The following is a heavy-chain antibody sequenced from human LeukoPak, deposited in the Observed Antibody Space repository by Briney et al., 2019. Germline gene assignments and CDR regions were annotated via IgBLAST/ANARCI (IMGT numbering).Heavy chain of an antibody. CDR2: ISAYNGNT. Sequence: GASVKVSCKASGYTFTSYGISWVRQAPGQGLEWMGWISAYNGNTNYAQKLQGRVTTTTDTSTSTAYMELRSLRSDDTAVYYCARDTTIFGVVNDAFDIWGQGTMVTVSS. CDR1: GYTFTSYG. D-gene: IGHD3-3*01. CDR3: ARDTTIFGVVNDAFDI. J-gene: IGHJ3*02. V-gene: IGHV1-18*01.